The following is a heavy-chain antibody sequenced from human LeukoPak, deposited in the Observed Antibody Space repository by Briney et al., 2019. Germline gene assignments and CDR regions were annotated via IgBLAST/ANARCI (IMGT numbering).Heavy chain of an antibody. CDR2: IYYSGST. CDR1: GGSISSSSYY. J-gene: IGHJ4*02. CDR3: ARHKVSGDSSSDY. V-gene: IGHV4-39*01. D-gene: IGHD6-6*01. Sequence: SETLSLTCTVSGGSISSSSYYWGWIRQPPGKGLEWIGSIYYSGSTYYNPSLKSRVTISVDTSKNQFSLKLSSVTAADTAVYYCARHKVSGDSSSDYWGQGTLVTVSS.